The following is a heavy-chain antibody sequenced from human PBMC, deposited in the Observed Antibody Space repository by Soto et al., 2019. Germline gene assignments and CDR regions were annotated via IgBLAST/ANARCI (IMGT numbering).Heavy chain of an antibody. D-gene: IGHD5-12*01. Sequence: QVQLVESGGGVVQPGRSLRLSCAASGFTFSSYGMHWVRQAPGQWLEWVAGISYDGSNKYYADSVKGRFTISRDNSKNTLYLQLNSLRAEDTAVDYCAPRLFVDLGGVDYWGQGSLVTVSS. CDR3: APRLFVDLGGVDY. CDR2: ISYDGSNK. V-gene: IGHV3-30*03. CDR1: GFTFSSYG. J-gene: IGHJ4*02.